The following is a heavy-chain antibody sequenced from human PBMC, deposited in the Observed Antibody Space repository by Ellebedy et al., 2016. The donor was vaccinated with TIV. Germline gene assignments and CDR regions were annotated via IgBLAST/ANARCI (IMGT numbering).Heavy chain of an antibody. Sequence: GESLKISXAASGFTFSSYWMHWVRQAPGKGLVWVSRINSDGSSTSYADSVKGRFTISRDNAKNTLYLQMNSLRAEDTAVYYCAREDGSSVAFDIWGQGTMVTVSS. CDR2: INSDGSST. D-gene: IGHD2-15*01. J-gene: IGHJ3*02. CDR1: GFTFSSYW. V-gene: IGHV3-74*01. CDR3: AREDGSSVAFDI.